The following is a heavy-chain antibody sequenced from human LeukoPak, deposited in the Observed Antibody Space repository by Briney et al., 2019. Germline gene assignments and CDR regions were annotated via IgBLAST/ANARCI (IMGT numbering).Heavy chain of an antibody. CDR3: ARRGDGYRRDFDY. Sequence: PSETLSLTCAVYGGSFSGYYWSWIRQPPGKGLEWIGEINHSGSTNYNPSLKSRVTISVDTSKNQFSLKLSSVTAADTAVYYCARRGDGYRRDFDYWGQGTLVTVSS. V-gene: IGHV4-34*01. CDR1: GGSFSGYY. J-gene: IGHJ4*02. D-gene: IGHD5-24*01. CDR2: INHSGST.